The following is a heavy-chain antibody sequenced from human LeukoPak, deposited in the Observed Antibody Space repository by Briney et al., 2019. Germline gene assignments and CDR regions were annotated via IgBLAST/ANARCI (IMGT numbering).Heavy chain of an antibody. Sequence: GGSLRLSCAASGSTFSSYSMNWVRQAPGKGLEWVSFMSGSSNYIYYADSVKGRFTISRDNAKNSLYLQMNRLRAEDTAVYYCARVGSTWSYFDYWGQGTLVTVSS. V-gene: IGHV3-21*01. CDR3: ARVGSTWSYFDY. D-gene: IGHD6-13*01. J-gene: IGHJ4*02. CDR1: GSTFSSYS. CDR2: MSGSSNYI.